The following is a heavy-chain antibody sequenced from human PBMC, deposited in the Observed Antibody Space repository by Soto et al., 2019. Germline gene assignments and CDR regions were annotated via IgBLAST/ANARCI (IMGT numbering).Heavy chain of an antibody. V-gene: IGHV6-1*01. CDR2: TYYRSKWYN. CDR3: ARERDTAMVNFMDV. CDR1: GDSVSSNSAA. Sequence: QLQLQQSGPGLVKPSQTLSLTCAISGDSVSSNSAAWNWIRQSPSRGLEWLGKTYYRSKWYNDYAVSVESRITINPDTSKNQFSLHLDSVTPEDTAVYYCARERDTAMVNFMDVWGQGTTVTVSS. J-gene: IGHJ6*02. D-gene: IGHD5-18*01.